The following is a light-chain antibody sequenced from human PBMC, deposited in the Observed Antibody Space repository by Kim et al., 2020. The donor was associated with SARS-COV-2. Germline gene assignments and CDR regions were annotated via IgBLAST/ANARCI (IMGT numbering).Light chain of an antibody. J-gene: IGKJ1*01. CDR1: QSVSSW. CDR2: KTS. V-gene: IGKV1-39*01. CDR3: QQSYNFPRT. Sequence: ASVGDRVTITRRASQSVSSWLNWYQQKPGKAPHLLIYKTSTLQSGVPPRFSGSASGTDFTLTISSLQPEDFATYYCQQSYNFPRTFGQGTKVDIK.